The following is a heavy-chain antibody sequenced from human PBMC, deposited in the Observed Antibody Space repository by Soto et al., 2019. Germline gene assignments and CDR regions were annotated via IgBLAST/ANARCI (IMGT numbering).Heavy chain of an antibody. V-gene: IGHV3-23*01. CDR1: GFTFSSYA. J-gene: IGHJ4*02. Sequence: GGSLRLSCAASGFTFSSYAMSWVRQAPGKGLEWVSAISGSGGSTYYADSVKGRFTISRDNSKNTLYLKMNSLRAEDTAVYYCAKTYYYDSSGYPPYYFDYWGQGTLVTVPS. D-gene: IGHD3-22*01. CDR3: AKTYYYDSSGYPPYYFDY. CDR2: ISGSGGST.